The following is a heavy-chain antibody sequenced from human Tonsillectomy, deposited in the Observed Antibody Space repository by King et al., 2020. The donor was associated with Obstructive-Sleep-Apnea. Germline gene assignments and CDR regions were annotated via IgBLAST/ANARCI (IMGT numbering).Heavy chain of an antibody. CDR2: ISSYGGST. Sequence: QLVQSGGGLAQPGGSLRLSCSASGFTFSSYAMHWVRQAPGKGLEYVSAISSYGGSTYYADSVKGRFTISRDNSKNTLYLQMSSLRGEDTALYYCVKLPGRAATGGYYFDYWGQGTLVTVSS. J-gene: IGHJ4*02. D-gene: IGHD6-13*01. CDR1: GFTFSSYA. V-gene: IGHV3-64D*08. CDR3: VKLPGRAATGGYYFDY.